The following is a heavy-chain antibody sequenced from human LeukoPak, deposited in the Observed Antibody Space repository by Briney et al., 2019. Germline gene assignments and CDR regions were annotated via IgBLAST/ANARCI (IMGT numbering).Heavy chain of an antibody. J-gene: IGHJ4*02. CDR2: FSHRGGS. CDR3: ARAQDFSDSSGTNYLDF. Sequence: PSETLSLTCTVSGYSLSSGFFCDWIRQSPGKGLEWIGSFSHRGGSYHNPSLKSRVTISVDTSKNQFSLKLLSVTAADTAVYYCARAQDFSDSSGTNYLDFWGQGILVTVSS. D-gene: IGHD3-22*01. CDR1: GYSLSSGFF. V-gene: IGHV4-38-2*02.